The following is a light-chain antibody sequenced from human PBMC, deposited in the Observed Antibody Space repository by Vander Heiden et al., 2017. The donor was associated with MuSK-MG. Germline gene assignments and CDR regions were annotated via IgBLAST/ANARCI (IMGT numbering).Light chain of an antibody. CDR3: SSYTSSSTVV. CDR2: DVS. J-gene: IGLJ2*01. Sequence: SALPQPASGSGPPGQSITISCTGTSSDVGGYNDVSWYQQHPGKAPKLMIYDVSNRPSGVSNRFSGSKSGNTASLTISGLQAEDEADYYCSSYTSSSTVVFGGGTKLTVL. CDR1: SSDVGGYND. V-gene: IGLV2-14*03.